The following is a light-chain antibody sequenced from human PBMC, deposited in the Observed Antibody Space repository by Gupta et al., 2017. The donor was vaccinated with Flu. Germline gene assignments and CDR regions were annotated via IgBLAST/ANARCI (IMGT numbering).Light chain of an antibody. CDR3: AAWDNDFLDPV. CDR2: TNS. Sequence: QSAVTNSPSASGTPGQRVTIPCSGTTSNIGTKYVYWYQQFPGMAPKLVLHTNSQRPSGVPDRFSGSNSSSSASLAISGLRSEDDADYCCAAWDNDFLDPVFGGGTKLTV. CDR1: TSNIGTKY. V-gene: IGLV1-47*01. J-gene: IGLJ3*02.